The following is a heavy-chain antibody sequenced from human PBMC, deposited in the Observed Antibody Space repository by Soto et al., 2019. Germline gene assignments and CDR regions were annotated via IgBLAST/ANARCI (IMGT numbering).Heavy chain of an antibody. CDR1: GDTFTAYY. D-gene: IGHD2-21*02. V-gene: IGHV1-46*01. CDR2: VNPSGGHT. Sequence: QVQLMQSGAEVKKPGASVKVSCKASGDTFTAYYIHWVRQAPGQGLEWMGTVNPSGGHTTYAQHFMGRVTTTRDTYTSTLYMELTSLTSDYSAIYYCARGGHVVVVTAALDYWGQGTMVTVSS. CDR3: ARGGHVVVVTAALDY. J-gene: IGHJ4*02.